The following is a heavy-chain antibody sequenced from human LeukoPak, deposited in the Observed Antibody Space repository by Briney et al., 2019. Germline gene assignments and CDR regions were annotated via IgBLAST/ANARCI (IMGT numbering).Heavy chain of an antibody. J-gene: IGHJ6*02. CDR2: INGVTGNT. CDR3: ARSIIIVPNTSYYYYYMDV. CDR1: GYTFTSHA. V-gene: IGHV1-3*01. Sequence: ASVKLSCKASGYTFTSHALHWVRQAPGESLEWMAWINGVTGNTEYSQKFQARVTITRDTSASTAYMELSSLRSEDTAVYYCARSIIIVPNTSYYYYYMDVWGQGTTVTASS. D-gene: IGHD2/OR15-2a*01.